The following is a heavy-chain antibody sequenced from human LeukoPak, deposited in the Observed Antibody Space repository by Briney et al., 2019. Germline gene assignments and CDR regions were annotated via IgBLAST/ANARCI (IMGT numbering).Heavy chain of an antibody. D-gene: IGHD3-3*01. CDR3: ARSLDFGVVPGGWFDP. CDR1: GYTFTGYY. V-gene: IGHV1-2*02. CDR2: INPNSGGT. Sequence: ASVKVSCKASGYTFTGYYMHWVRQASGQGLEWMGWINPNSGGTNYAQKFQGRVTMTRDTSISTAYMELSRLRSDDTAVYYCARSLDFGVVPGGWFDPWGQGTLVTVSS. J-gene: IGHJ5*02.